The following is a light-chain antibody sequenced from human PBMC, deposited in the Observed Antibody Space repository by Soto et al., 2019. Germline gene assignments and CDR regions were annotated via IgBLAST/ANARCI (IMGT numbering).Light chain of an antibody. V-gene: IGKV1-5*03. CDR3: QQRTDWLWT. CDR1: QTISSW. CDR2: KAS. Sequence: DIQMTQSPSTLSGSVGDRVTITCRASQTISSWLAWYQQKPGKAPKLLIYKASTLKSGVPSRFSGSGSGTDFTLTITSLEPEDFAVYYCQQRTDWLWTFGQGTKVEFK. J-gene: IGKJ1*01.